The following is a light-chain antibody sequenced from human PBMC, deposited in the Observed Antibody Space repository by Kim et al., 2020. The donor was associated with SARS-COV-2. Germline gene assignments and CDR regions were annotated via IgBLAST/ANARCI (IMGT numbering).Light chain of an antibody. J-gene: IGLJ3*02. Sequence: GQRVTISCSGSTSNIGANYAYWYQHLPGTAPKLLIYRNNERPSGVPDRFSGSKSGTSASLAVSGLRSEDETNYYCATWDDSLSGWVFGGGTKLTVL. CDR1: TSNIGANY. V-gene: IGLV1-47*01. CDR3: ATWDDSLSGWV. CDR2: RNN.